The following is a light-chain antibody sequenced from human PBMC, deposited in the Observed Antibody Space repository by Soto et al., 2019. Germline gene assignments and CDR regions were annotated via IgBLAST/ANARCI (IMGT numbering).Light chain of an antibody. V-gene: IGKV3-15*01. CDR1: QSVGSN. CDR3: QQYNNRPPWT. Sequence: EIVMTQSPATLSVSPGERATLSCRASQSVGSNLAWYQQKPGQAPRLLMYGASTRATGVPARFSGSGSGAEXXXTXXXLXXEDXXXXYXQQYNNRPPWTFGQGTKVEIE. J-gene: IGKJ1*01. CDR2: GAS.